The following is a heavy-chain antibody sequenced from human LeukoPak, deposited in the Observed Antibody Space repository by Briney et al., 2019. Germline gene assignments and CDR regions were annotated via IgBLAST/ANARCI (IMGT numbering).Heavy chain of an antibody. J-gene: IGHJ4*02. CDR2: IYYSGST. Sequence: SETLSLTCTVSGGSISSYHWSWIRQPPREALEWIGYIYYSGSTNYNPSLKSRVTISLDTSKNQFSLKVSSVTAADTAVYYCARHSSGYLSYFDYWGQGTLVPVSS. CDR1: GGSISSYH. V-gene: IGHV4-59*08. CDR3: ARHSSGYLSYFDY. D-gene: IGHD3-22*01.